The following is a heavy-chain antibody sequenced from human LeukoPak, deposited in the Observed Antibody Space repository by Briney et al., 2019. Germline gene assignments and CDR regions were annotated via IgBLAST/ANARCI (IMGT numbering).Heavy chain of an antibody. D-gene: IGHD3-10*01. V-gene: IGHV6-1*01. CDR3: ARAPWFGELSGSNWFDP. CDR2: TYYRSKWYN. J-gene: IGHJ5*02. Sequence: SQTLSLTCAISGDSVSSNSAAWNWIRQSPSRGLEWLGRTYYRSKWYNDCAVSVKSRITINPDTSKNQFSLQLNSVTPEDTAVYYCARAPWFGELSGSNWFDPWGQGTLVTVSS. CDR1: GDSVSSNSAA.